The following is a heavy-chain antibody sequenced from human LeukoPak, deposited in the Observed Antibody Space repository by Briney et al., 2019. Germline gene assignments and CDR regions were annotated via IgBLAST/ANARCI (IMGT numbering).Heavy chain of an antibody. J-gene: IGHJ6*02. CDR3: ERAGTRGYYYGMDV. D-gene: IGHD1-26*01. CDR1: GFTFSSYS. CDR2: ISSSSSTI. V-gene: IGHV3-48*02. Sequence: GGSLRLSCAASGFTFSSYSMNWVRQAPGKGLEWVSYISSSSSTIYYADSVKGRFTISRDNAKNSLYPQMNSLRDEDTAVYYCERAGTRGYYYGMDVWGQGTTVTVSS.